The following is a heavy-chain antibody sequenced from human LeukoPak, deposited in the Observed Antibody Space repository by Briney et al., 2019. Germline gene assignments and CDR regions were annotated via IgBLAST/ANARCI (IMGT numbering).Heavy chain of an antibody. CDR2: ISSGSGYI. V-gene: IGHV3-21*01. CDR3: ARGIAVAGRGYYGMDV. Sequence: KPGGSLRLSCAASGFTFSTFPMNWVRQAPGKGLEWVSSISSGSGYIYYADSVKGRFTISRDNAENSLSLQMDSLRVEDTSVYYCARGIAVAGRGYYGMDVWGQGTTVTVSS. J-gene: IGHJ6*02. D-gene: IGHD6-19*01. CDR1: GFTFSTFP.